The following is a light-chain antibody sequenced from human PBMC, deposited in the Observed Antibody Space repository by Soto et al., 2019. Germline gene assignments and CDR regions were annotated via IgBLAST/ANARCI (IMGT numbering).Light chain of an antibody. V-gene: IGKV3D-15*01. Sequence: EIVMTQSPATLSVSPGERATLSCRATQSVSSNLAWSQKKPGQAPRLLFYGAYTRATGITARFSGSGSGTEFTLTISSLQSEDFAVYYCQQYNNWPFTFGPGTKVDIK. CDR3: QQYNNWPFT. J-gene: IGKJ3*01. CDR1: QSVSSN. CDR2: GAY.